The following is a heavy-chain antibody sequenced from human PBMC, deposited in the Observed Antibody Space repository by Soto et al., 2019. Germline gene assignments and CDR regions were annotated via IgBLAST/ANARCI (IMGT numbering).Heavy chain of an antibody. V-gene: IGHV4-34*01. CDR2: INHSGST. CDR3: AGGLGGAISGLAY. Sequence: SETLCLTCAVYGGSFSGYYWSWIRQPPGKGLEWIGEINHSGSTNYNPSLKSRVTISVDTSKNQFSLKLSSVTAAYTAVDYCAGGLGGAISGLAYWGKGPLVTVSS. CDR1: GGSFSGYY. J-gene: IGHJ1*01. D-gene: IGHD3-16*02.